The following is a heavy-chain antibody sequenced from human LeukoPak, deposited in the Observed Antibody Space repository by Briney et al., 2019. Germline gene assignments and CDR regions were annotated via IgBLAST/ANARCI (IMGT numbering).Heavy chain of an antibody. V-gene: IGHV4-39*01. D-gene: IGHD2-15*01. CDR3: ATHPPKLCTGGSCSDY. CDR2: IYYTGST. CDR1: GDSITISNYY. J-gene: IGHJ4*02. Sequence: SETLSLTCTVSGDSITISNYYWVWIRQPPGKGLEYIGNIYYTGSTSYNPSLKSRVTISIDTSKNQFSLNLRSVTAADTAVYYCATHPPKLCTGGSCSDYWGQGTLVTVSS.